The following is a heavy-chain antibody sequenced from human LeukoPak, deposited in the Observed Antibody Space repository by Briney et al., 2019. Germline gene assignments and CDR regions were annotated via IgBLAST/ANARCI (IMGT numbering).Heavy chain of an antibody. CDR2: INHSGST. CDR1: GGSFSGYY. V-gene: IGHV4-34*01. Sequence: PSETLSLTCAVYGGSFSGYYWSWIRQPPGKGLEWIGEINHSGSTNYNPSLKSRVTISVDTSKNQFSLKLSSVTAADTAVYHCARHSSTSCLDYWGQGTLVTVSS. CDR3: ARHSSTSCLDY. D-gene: IGHD2-2*01. J-gene: IGHJ4*02.